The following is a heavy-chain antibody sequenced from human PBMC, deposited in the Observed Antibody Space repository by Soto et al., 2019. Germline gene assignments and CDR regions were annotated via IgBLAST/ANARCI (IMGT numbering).Heavy chain of an antibody. V-gene: IGHV5-10-1*01. J-gene: IGHJ4*02. CDR3: AFLDTSLAFDF. Sequence: RGESLKISCKGSGYRFTSYWISWVRQMPGKGLEWMGRIDPSNSYTHYSPSFRGHVTISADNSISTAYLQWSNLRASDTAIYYCAFLDTSLAFDFWGQGPLVTVSS. CDR1: GYRFTSYW. D-gene: IGHD3-3*02. CDR2: IDPSNSYT.